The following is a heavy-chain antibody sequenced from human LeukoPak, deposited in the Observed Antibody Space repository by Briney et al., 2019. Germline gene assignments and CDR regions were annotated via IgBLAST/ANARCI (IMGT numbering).Heavy chain of an antibody. V-gene: IGHV4-39*07. J-gene: IGHJ4*02. CDR2: IYYSGSA. D-gene: IGHD3-22*01. CDR1: GGSVNSGTYY. CDR3: ARKPIVNSAWYYFDY. Sequence: SEALSLTCTVSGGSVNSGTYYWSWIRQPPGKGLEWIGNIYYSGSAYYNPSLKSRVTMSVDTSKNQFSLKLSSVTAADTAVYYCARKPIVNSAWYYFDYWGQGTLVTVSS.